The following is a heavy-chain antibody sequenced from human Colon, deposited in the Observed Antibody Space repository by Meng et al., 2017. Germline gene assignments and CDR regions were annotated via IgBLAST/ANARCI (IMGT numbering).Heavy chain of an antibody. V-gene: IGHV4-31*03. J-gene: IGHJ5*02. CDR3: ARYFYDSRGVTWFDP. CDR2: FDFSGNT. CDR1: GASISSGDYY. Sequence: VHLPWSGPGMVTPSPPRSLTRTVSGASISSGDYYWSWSRQHPVKGLDLIGYFDFSGNTYFIPSLKSRVSISVDTSKNRFSRSLSSVTAADTAVYYCARYFYDSRGVTWFDPWGQGTLVTVSS. D-gene: IGHD3-22*01.